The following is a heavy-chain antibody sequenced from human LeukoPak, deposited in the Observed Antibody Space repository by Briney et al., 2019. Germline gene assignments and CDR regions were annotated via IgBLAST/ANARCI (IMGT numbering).Heavy chain of an antibody. D-gene: IGHD5-18*01. CDR1: GGSFSGYY. J-gene: IGHJ4*02. CDR3: ARGISQLWFYGLASYFDY. V-gene: IGHV4-34*01. Sequence: SETLSLTCAVYGGSFSGYYWSWIRQPPGKGLEWIGEINHSGSTNYNPSLKSRVTISVDTSKNQFSLKLSSVTAADTAVYYCARGISQLWFYGLASYFDYWGQGTLVTVSS. CDR2: INHSGST.